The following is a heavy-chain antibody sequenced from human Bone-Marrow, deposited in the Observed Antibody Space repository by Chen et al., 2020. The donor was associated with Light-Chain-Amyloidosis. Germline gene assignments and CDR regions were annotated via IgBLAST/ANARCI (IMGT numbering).Heavy chain of an antibody. CDR2: IIPILGIA. CDR3: ARVTGNPDY. D-gene: IGHD1-20*01. CDR1: GGNFTSYA. Sequence: QVQLVQSVTEVKKPGSSVKVSCKASGGNFTSYAISWVRQAPGQGLEWMGRIIPILGIANYAQKFQGRVTITADKSTSTAYMELSSLRSEDTAVYYCARVTGNPDYWGQGTLVTVSS. J-gene: IGHJ4*02. V-gene: IGHV1-69*04.